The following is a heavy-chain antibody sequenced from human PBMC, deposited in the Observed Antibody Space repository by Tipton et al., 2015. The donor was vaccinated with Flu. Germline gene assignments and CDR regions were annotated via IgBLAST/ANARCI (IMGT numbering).Heavy chain of an antibody. D-gene: IGHD1-26*01. CDR1: GFTFSGYG. CDR2: IRHDESDR. J-gene: IGHJ4*02. V-gene: IGHV3-30*02. CDR3: ARGGGSYTY. Sequence: SLRLSCAASGFTFSGYGMHWVRQAPGKGLEWVAFIRHDESDRYYADSVQGRFTISRDNSKNLLYLIITSLRPEDTAVYYCARGGGSYTYWGQGTLVTVSS.